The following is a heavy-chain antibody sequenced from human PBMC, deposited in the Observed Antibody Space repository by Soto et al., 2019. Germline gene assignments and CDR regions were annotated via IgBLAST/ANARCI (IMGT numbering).Heavy chain of an antibody. CDR3: ARDQYFTNGVCYPNHYFDY. V-gene: IGHV1-69*06. J-gene: IGHJ4*02. CDR1: GGTFSSYA. D-gene: IGHD2-8*01. Sequence: QVQLVQSGAEVKKPGSSVKVSCKASGGTFSSYAISWVRQAPGQGLEWMGGIIPIFGTANYAQKFQGRVTITADKSTSTAYMELSSPRSEDTAVYYCARDQYFTNGVCYPNHYFDYWGQGTLVTVSS. CDR2: IIPIFGTA.